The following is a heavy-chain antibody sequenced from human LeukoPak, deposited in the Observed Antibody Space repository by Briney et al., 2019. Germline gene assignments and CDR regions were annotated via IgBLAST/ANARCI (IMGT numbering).Heavy chain of an antibody. CDR3: ARVQLLWFGEFTKTPNWFDP. J-gene: IGHJ5*02. D-gene: IGHD3-10*01. CDR2: IYHSGST. V-gene: IGHV4-38-2*01. Sequence: PSETLSLTCAVSGYSISSGYYWGWIRQPPGKGLEWIGSIYHSGSTYYNPSLKSRVTISVDTSKNQFSLKLSSVTAVDTAVYYCARVQLLWFGEFTKTPNWFDPWGQGTLVTVSS. CDR1: GYSISSGYY.